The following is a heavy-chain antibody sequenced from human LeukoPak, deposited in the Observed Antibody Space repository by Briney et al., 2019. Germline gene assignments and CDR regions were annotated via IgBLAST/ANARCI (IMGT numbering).Heavy chain of an antibody. CDR3: ARSTAAGNDAFDI. CDR1: GFTFDDYA. J-gene: IGHJ3*02. CDR2: ISWNSGSI. V-gene: IGHV3-9*03. Sequence: PGRSLRLSCVVSGFTFDDYAMHWVRQAPGKGLEWVSGISWNSGSIGYADSVKGRFTISRDNAKNSLYLQMNSLRAEDMALYYCARSTAAGNDAFDIWGQGRMVTVSS. D-gene: IGHD6-13*01.